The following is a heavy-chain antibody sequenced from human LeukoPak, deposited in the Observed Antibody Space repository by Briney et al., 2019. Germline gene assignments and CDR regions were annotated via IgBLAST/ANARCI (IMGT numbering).Heavy chain of an antibody. J-gene: IGHJ6*03. D-gene: IGHD1-1*01. Sequence: SETLSLTCTVSGGSISSHYWSWIRQPPGKGLEWIGYIYYSGSTNYNPSLKSRVTISVDTSKNQFSLKLSSVPAADTAVYYCARDRVGSGTGEYYMDVWGKGTTVTASS. CDR3: ARDRVGSGTGEYYMDV. CDR1: GGSISSHY. V-gene: IGHV4-59*11. CDR2: IYYSGST.